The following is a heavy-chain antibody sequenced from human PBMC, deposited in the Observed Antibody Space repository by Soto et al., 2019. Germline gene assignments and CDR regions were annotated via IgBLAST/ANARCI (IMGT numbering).Heavy chain of an antibody. CDR3: ARGDIVAIFGMDV. CDR1: GDTFTSYY. D-gene: IGHD5-12*01. Sequence: ASVKVSCKAPGDTFTSYYMHWVRQAPGHGLEWMGVINPSGGSTTYAQKFQGRVTMTRDTSTSTVYMELSSLRSEDTAVYYCARGDIVAIFGMDVWGQGTTVTVSS. J-gene: IGHJ6*02. V-gene: IGHV1-46*01. CDR2: INPSGGST.